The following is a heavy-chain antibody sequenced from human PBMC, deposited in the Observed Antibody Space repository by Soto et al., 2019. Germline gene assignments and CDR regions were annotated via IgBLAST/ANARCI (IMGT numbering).Heavy chain of an antibody. CDR3: YAWSARRIVGATLSDD. J-gene: IGHJ4*02. Sequence: QLQLQESGPGLVKPSETLSLTCTVSGGSISSSSYYWGWIRQPPGKGLEWIGSIYYSGSTYYNPSLKSRVTISVDTSKNQFSLKLSSVTAADTAVYYCYAWSARRIVGATLSDDWGQGTLVTVSS. V-gene: IGHV4-39*01. CDR1: GGSISSSSYY. D-gene: IGHD1-26*01. CDR2: IYYSGST.